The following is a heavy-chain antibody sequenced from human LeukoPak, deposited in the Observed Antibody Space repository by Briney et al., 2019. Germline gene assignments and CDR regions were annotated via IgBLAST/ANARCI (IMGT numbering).Heavy chain of an antibody. V-gene: IGHV3-30*04. Sequence: GGSLRLSCAASGFTFSSYAMHWVRQAPGKGLEWVAVISYDGSNKYYADSVKGRFTISRDNSKNTLYLQMNSLRAEDTAVYYCARDSSGYCSGGNCYLGYYYYYGMDVWGQGTTVTVSS. CDR2: ISYDGSNK. D-gene: IGHD2-15*01. CDR1: GFTFSSYA. CDR3: ARDSSGYCSGGNCYLGYYYYYGMDV. J-gene: IGHJ6*02.